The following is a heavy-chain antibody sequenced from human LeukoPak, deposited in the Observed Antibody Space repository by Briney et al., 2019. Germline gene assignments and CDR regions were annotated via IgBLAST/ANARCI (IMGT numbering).Heavy chain of an antibody. D-gene: IGHD2-2*01. CDR2: IKQDGSEK. CDR3: ARDGLPVALNY. Sequence: TGGCLRLSCAAPGFTLSRAWMSWVRQAPGKRLERVGNIKQDGSEKCYVDSVKGRFTISRDNAKNSLYLEMNSLRAEDTAVYYCARDGLPVALNYWGQGTLVTVSS. CDR1: GFTLSRAW. J-gene: IGHJ4*02. V-gene: IGHV3-7*01.